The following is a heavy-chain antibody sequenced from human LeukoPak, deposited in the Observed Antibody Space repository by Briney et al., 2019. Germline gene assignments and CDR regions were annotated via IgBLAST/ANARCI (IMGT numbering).Heavy chain of an antibody. Sequence: ASVKVSCKASGYTFTSYYMHWVRQAPGQGLEWMGIINPSGGSTSYAQKFQGRVTMTRDTSTSTVYMELSSLRSEDTAVYYCARADCTNGVCYAFDYWGQGTLVTVSS. J-gene: IGHJ4*02. CDR2: INPSGGST. D-gene: IGHD2-8*01. V-gene: IGHV1-46*01. CDR1: GYTFTSYY. CDR3: ARADCTNGVCYAFDY.